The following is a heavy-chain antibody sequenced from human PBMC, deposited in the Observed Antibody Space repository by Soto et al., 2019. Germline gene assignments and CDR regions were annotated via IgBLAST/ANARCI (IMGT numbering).Heavy chain of an antibody. CDR3: AKDLTPYHAFDS. CDR1: SWSFSNSG. D-gene: IGHD2-21*01. Sequence: GPLRLSWGTPSWSFSNSGMHWVRQAPGKGLEWVAFIAYDGSGKNVADSVKGRFIISRDNSKSTLYLQMNSLTAEDTAVYYCAKDLTPYHAFDSWGQGTMATVPS. J-gene: IGHJ3*02. V-gene: IGHV3-30*18. CDR2: IAYDGSGK.